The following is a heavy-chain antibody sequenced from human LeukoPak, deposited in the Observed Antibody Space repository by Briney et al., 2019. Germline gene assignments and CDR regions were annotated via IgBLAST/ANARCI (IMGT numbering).Heavy chain of an antibody. J-gene: IGHJ4*02. D-gene: IGHD6-19*01. Sequence: GGSLRLSCAASGFTFSSYAMSWVRQAPGKGLEWVSAIRGSGGGTYHADSVKGRFTISRDNSKNTLYLQMNSLRDEDTALYYCAKAGIGVVGYFGYWGQGTLVTVSS. CDR1: GFTFSSYA. V-gene: IGHV3-23*01. CDR3: AKAGIGVVGYFGY. CDR2: IRGSGGGT.